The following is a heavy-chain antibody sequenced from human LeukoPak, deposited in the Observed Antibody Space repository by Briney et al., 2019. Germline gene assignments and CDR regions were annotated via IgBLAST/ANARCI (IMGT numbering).Heavy chain of an antibody. V-gene: IGHV3-30-3*01. CDR2: ISYDGSNK. D-gene: IGHD6-13*01. CDR3: ARDFAAINDY. Sequence: PGGSLRLSCAASGFTFSSYAMHWVRQAPGKGLEWVAVISYDGSNKYYADSVKGRFTISRDSSRNTLYLQMNSLRAEDTAVYYCARDFAAINDYWGQGTLVTVSS. J-gene: IGHJ4*02. CDR1: GFTFSSYA.